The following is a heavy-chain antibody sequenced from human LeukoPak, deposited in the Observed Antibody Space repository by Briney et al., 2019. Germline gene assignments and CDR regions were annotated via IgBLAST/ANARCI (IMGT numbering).Heavy chain of an antibody. CDR2: ISSSGNYI. CDR3: ARDSIQQQLVLEDRGYPYYFEH. Sequence: GGSLRLPCAASRFTFSSYSMNWVRQAPGKGLEWVSSISSSGNYIYYADSVKGRLTISRDNAKNSLYLQMNSLRAEDTAVYYCARDSIQQQLVLEDRGYPYYFEHWGQGTLVTVSS. CDR1: RFTFSSYS. D-gene: IGHD6-13*01. V-gene: IGHV3-21*01. J-gene: IGHJ4*02.